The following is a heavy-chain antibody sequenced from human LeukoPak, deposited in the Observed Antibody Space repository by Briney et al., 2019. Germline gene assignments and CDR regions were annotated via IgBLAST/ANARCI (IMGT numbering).Heavy chain of an antibody. CDR1: GGTFSSYA. V-gene: IGHV1-18*01. Sequence: ASVKVSCKASGGTFSSYAISWVRQAPGQGLEWMGWISAYNGNTNYAQKLQGRVTMTTDTSTSTAYMELRSLRSDDTAVYYCARCDAIFGGPTYFDYWGQGTLVTVSS. CDR2: ISAYNGNT. D-gene: IGHD3-3*01. CDR3: ARCDAIFGGPTYFDY. J-gene: IGHJ4*02.